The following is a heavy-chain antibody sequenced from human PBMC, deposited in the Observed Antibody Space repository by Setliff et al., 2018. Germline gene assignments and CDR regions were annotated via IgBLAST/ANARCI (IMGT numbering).Heavy chain of an antibody. J-gene: IGHJ5*02. CDR3: ARDPGPDWAYNYFDP. D-gene: IGHD3-9*01. Sequence: ASVKVSCKASGYTFTGYYMNWVRQAPGQGLEWMGWINPNSGGTTYKDKFRGRVTMTSDTSISTAYMELSSLTSDDTAVYYCARDPGPDWAYNYFDPWGQGTLVTVSS. CDR1: GYTFTGYY. V-gene: IGHV1-2*02. CDR2: INPNSGGT.